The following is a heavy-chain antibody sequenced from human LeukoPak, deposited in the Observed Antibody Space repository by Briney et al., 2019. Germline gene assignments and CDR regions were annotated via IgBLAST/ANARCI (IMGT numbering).Heavy chain of an antibody. J-gene: IGHJ4*02. V-gene: IGHV4-59*08. CDR1: GGSISSYY. CDR3: ASSDYSGSYSDY. Sequence: SETLSLTCTVSGGSISSYYWSWIRQPAGKGLEWIGYIYYSGSTNYNPSLKSRVTISVDTSKNQFSLKLSSVTAADTAVYYCASSDYSGSYSDYWGQGTLVTVSS. D-gene: IGHD1-26*01. CDR2: IYYSGST.